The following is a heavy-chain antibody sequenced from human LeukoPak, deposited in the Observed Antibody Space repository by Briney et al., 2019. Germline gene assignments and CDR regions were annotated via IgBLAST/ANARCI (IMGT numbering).Heavy chain of an antibody. Sequence: GGSLRLSCAASGFTFSHARMSWVRQAPGKGLEWVGRIKSKSDGGTAEYPAPVEGRFTISRDDSKNTLFLQMNSLKADDTALYYCTTGNCGNWGQGTLVTVSS. D-gene: IGHD2-21*01. J-gene: IGHJ4*02. CDR1: GFTFSHAR. CDR2: IKSKSDGGTA. V-gene: IGHV3-15*01. CDR3: TTGNCGN.